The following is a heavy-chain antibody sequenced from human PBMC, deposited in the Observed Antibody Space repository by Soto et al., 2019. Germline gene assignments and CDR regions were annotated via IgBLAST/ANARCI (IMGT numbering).Heavy chain of an antibody. CDR2: ISGCGGST. V-gene: IGHV3-23*01. D-gene: IGHD7-27*01. CDR1: GFTFSSYA. J-gene: IGHJ4*02. Sequence: GGSLRLSCAASGFTFSSYAMSWVRQAPGKGLGWVSAISGCGGSTYYADSVKGRFTISRDNSKNTLYRQMNRLRAEDTAVYYCESLGPNTDGFYWGQGTLVTVSS. CDR3: ESLGPNTDGFY.